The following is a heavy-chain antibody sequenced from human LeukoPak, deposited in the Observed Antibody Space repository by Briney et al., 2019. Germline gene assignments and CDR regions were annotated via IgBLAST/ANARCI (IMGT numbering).Heavy chain of an antibody. CDR2: ISAYNGNT. D-gene: IGHD3-10*01. J-gene: IGHJ4*02. V-gene: IGHV1-18*01. CDR3: ARGLLDYGSGSYPDY. Sequence: GASVKVSCKASGYTFTSYGISWVRQAPGQGLEWMGWISAYNGNTNYAQRLQGRVTMTTDTSTSTAYMELRSLRSDDTAVYYCARGLLDYGSGSYPDYWGQGTLVTVSS. CDR1: GYTFTSYG.